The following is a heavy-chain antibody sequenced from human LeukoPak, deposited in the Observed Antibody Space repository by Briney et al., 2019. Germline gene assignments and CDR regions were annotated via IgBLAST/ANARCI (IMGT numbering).Heavy chain of an antibody. J-gene: IGHJ5*02. CDR1: GYSLNTYY. CDR2: VASSGTS. CDR3: ARVVRGVVTSNWFDP. D-gene: IGHD2-21*02. V-gene: IGHV4-59*01. Sequence: PSQTLSLTCTVSGYSLNTYYWTWIRQTPGKEQEWIGFVASSGTSTYNPSLKSRVSISIDTSKNQFSLALTSVTPADTAVYYCARVVRGVVTSNWFDPWGQGTLVSVPS.